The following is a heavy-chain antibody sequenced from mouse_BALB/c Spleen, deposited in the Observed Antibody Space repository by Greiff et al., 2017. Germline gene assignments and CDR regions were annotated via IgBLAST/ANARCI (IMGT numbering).Heavy chain of an antibody. J-gene: IGHJ3*01. D-gene: IGHD2-2*01. CDR2: ISYDGSN. CDR1: GYSITSGYY. CDR3: ATYGYDWFAY. Sequence: EVKLMESGPGLVKPSQSLSLTCSVTGYSITSGYYWNWIRQFPGNKLEWMGYISYDGSNNYNPSLKNRISITRDTSKNQFFLKLNSVTTEDTATYYCATYGYDWFAYWGQGTLVTVSA. V-gene: IGHV3-6*02.